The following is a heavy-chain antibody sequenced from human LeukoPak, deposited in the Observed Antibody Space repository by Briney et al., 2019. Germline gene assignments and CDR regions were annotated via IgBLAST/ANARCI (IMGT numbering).Heavy chain of an antibody. V-gene: IGHV1-8*01. CDR2: MNPKSGNT. CDR3: ARATLLRGSVSYYYDS. CDR1: GYRFSSHD. D-gene: IGHD3-10*01. J-gene: IGHJ4*02. Sequence: ASVKVSCKASGYRFSSHDINWVRQATGPGLEWMGGMNPKSGNTDHAQKFHGKVTMTRNTSISLASLELSSLRSEDTAVYFCARATLLRGSVSYYYDSWGQGTLVTVFS.